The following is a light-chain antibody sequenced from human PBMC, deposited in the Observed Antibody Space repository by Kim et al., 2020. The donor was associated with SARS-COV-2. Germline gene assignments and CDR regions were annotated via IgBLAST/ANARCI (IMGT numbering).Light chain of an antibody. J-gene: IGLJ3*02. CDR3: QVWDSSSDQRV. CDR1: NIASTS. V-gene: IGLV3-21*04. Sequence: APGKTARHSPGGNNIASTSVPWYQHKPGQAPLLFFYYDSPRPSGIPERFSGSNSGNTATLSVSRVEGGDEAHYYSQVWDSSSDQRVLGGGTQLTVL. CDR2: YDS.